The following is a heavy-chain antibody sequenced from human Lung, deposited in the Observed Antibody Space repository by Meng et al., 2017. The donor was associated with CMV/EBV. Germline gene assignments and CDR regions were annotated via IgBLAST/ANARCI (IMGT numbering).Heavy chain of an antibody. CDR1: GGTYSTYG. D-gene: IGHD4-17*01. CDR3: ARSLKTTVTTLGY. J-gene: IGHJ4*02. V-gene: IGHV1-69*05. Sequence: SXXVSXKASGGTYSTYGISWVRQTPGQGLEWMGGIITLFGTPNYAQRFQGRVTITTDESTSTTYMELRSLRSEDTAVYYCARSLKTTVTTLGYGRQGTLVTVSS. CDR2: IITLFGTP.